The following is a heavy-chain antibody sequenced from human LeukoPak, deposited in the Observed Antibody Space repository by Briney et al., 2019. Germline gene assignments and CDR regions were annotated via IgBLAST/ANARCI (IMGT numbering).Heavy chain of an antibody. J-gene: IGHJ4*02. CDR1: VFTFSIYW. CDR2: IKQDGREK. Sequence: GGSLRLSCAASVFTFSIYWMRWVRQAPGKGLEWVANIKQDGREKYQVDSGKGGFTISRDNGKNSLYLQMNSLRAEDTAVYYCARGTIAAAGYYYFDYWGQGTQVTVSS. CDR3: ARGTIAAAGYYYFDY. D-gene: IGHD6-13*01. V-gene: IGHV3-7*04.